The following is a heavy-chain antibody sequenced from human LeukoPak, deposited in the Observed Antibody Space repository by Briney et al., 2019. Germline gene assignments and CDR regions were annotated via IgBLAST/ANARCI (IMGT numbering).Heavy chain of an antibody. Sequence: SQTHSLTCAISGDSVTSNNAARNWIRQSPSRGLEWLGRTYYRSKWYNGYAVFMKSRITINPDTSKNQFSLQLNSVTPEDTAVYYCARADCSGGSCHFDFWGQGTLVIVSS. V-gene: IGHV6-1*01. CDR1: GDSVTSNNAA. CDR3: ARADCSGGSCHFDF. J-gene: IGHJ4*02. CDR2: TYYRSKWYN. D-gene: IGHD2-15*01.